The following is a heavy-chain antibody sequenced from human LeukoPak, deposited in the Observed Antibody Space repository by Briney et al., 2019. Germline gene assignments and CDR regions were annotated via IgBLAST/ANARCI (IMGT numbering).Heavy chain of an antibody. D-gene: IGHD6-19*01. J-gene: IGHJ4*02. CDR1: GGSFSGYY. Sequence: SETLSLTCAVYGGSFSGYYWSWIRQPPGKGLEWIGEINHSGSTNYNPSLKSRVTISVDTSKNQFSLKLSSVTAADTAVYYCARHVMSRSSGWYPRVVPDYFDYWGQGTLVTVSS. CDR3: ARHVMSRSSGWYPRVVPDYFDY. CDR2: INHSGST. V-gene: IGHV4-34*01.